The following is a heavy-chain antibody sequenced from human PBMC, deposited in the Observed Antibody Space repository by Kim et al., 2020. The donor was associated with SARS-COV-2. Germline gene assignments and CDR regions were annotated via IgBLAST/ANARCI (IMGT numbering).Heavy chain of an antibody. D-gene: IGHD1-1*01. CDR3: ARDRGTSGMPGWFDP. CDR1: GDSVSSSSAA. J-gene: IGHJ5*02. Sequence: SQTLSLTCAISGDSVSSSSAAWNWLRQSPSRGLEWLARTYYMSKWYYGYAVSVKSRITITPDTSKNQFSLQLNSVTPEDTAVYYCARDRGTSGMPGWFDPWGQGTLVTVSS. CDR2: TYYMSKWYY. V-gene: IGHV6-1*01.